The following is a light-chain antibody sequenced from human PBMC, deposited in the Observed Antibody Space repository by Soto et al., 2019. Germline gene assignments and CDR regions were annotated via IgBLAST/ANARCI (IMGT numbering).Light chain of an antibody. V-gene: IGKV1-9*01. CDR2: PAS. CDR1: QDISTS. Sequence: DIQLTQSPSFLSASVGDRVTVSCRASQDISTSLAWFQQKAGKVPQLLVYPASTLQDGFPSRFSGSGSGTYFTLTINNLQAEDFATYYCQHLRTYPFSFGPGTKLDIK. CDR3: QHLRTYPFS. J-gene: IGKJ2*03.